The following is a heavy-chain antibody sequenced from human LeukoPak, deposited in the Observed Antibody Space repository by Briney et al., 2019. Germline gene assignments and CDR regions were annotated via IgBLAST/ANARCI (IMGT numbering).Heavy chain of an antibody. V-gene: IGHV1-3*01. Sequence: ASVKVSCKASGYTFTSYAMHWVRQAPGQRLEWMGWINAGNGNTKYSQKFQGRVTITGDTSASTAYMELSSLRSEDTAVYYCARSYLYYYDSSGYYYGTHFDYWGQGTLVTVSS. CDR2: INAGNGNT. D-gene: IGHD3-22*01. CDR3: ARSYLYYYDSSGYYYGTHFDY. J-gene: IGHJ4*02. CDR1: GYTFTSYA.